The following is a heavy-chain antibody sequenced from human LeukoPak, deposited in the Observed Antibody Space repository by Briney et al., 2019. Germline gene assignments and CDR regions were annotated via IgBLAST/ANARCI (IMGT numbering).Heavy chain of an antibody. V-gene: IGHV4-39*02. Sequence: PSETLSLTCSVSGGSVNSDTFYWAWIRQSPGKGLEWIGSIDYSGNTYYNQSLESRFTISVDTSKNEFSLWVTSVTAADTAIFFCAREAAAGTLNWFDPWGQGILVTVSS. D-gene: IGHD6-13*01. CDR3: AREAAAGTLNWFDP. CDR1: GGSVNSDTFY. J-gene: IGHJ5*02. CDR2: IDYSGNT.